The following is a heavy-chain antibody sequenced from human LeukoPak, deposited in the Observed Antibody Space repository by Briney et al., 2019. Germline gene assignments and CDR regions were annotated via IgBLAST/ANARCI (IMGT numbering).Heavy chain of an antibody. CDR3: ARNRAYSGTYFEAFDL. CDR1: GYTFTNYG. D-gene: IGHD1-26*01. Sequence: ASVKVSCKASGYTFTNYGISWVRQAPGQGLQWMGWISVKNGKTYHTQRLRDRLTMTTDTFTTTAYMELSGLISDDTAVYFCARNRAYSGTYFEAFDLWGQGTTVTVSS. CDR2: ISVKNGKT. J-gene: IGHJ3*01. V-gene: IGHV1-18*01.